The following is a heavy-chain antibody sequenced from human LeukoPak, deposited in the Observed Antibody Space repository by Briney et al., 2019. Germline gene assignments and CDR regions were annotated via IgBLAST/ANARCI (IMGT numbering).Heavy chain of an antibody. CDR3: ARLVLYDSSVHFDY. CDR1: GGSISSYY. D-gene: IGHD3-22*01. Sequence: SETLSLTCTVSGGSISSYYWSWIRQPPRKGLEWIGYIYTSGSTNYNPSLKSRVTISVDTSKNPFSLKLSSVTAADTAVYYCARLVLYDSSVHFDYWGQGTLVTVSS. J-gene: IGHJ4*02. V-gene: IGHV4-4*09. CDR2: IYTSGST.